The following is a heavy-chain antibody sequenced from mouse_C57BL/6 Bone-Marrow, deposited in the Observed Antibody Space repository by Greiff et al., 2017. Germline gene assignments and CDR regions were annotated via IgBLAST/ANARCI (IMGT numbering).Heavy chain of an antibody. J-gene: IGHJ4*01. V-gene: IGHV1-50*01. CDR2: IDPSDSYT. CDR3: QRLAGDYGAMDY. Sequence: QVQLQQPGAELVKPGASVKLSCKASGYTFTSYWMQWVKQRPGQGLEWIGEIDPSDSYTNYNQKFKGKATLTVDTSSSTASMQLSSLTSEDSAVKYWQRLAGDYGAMDYGGKGTSVTVSS. CDR1: GYTFTSYW. D-gene: IGHD2-13*01.